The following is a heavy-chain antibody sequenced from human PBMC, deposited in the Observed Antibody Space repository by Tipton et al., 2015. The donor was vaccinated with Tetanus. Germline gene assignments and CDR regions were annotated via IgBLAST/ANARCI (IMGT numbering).Heavy chain of an antibody. Sequence: QLVQSGAEVKKPGASVKVSCKASGYTFTSYYVHWVRQAPGQGLEWMGIINPSGGSTSYAQKFQGRVTMTRDTSTSTVYMELSSLRSEDTAVYYCARDPGIRRYFDYWGQGTLVTVSS. CDR3: ARDPGIRRYFDY. CDR1: GYTFTSYY. J-gene: IGHJ4*02. V-gene: IGHV1-46*01. CDR2: INPSGGST. D-gene: IGHD3-10*01.